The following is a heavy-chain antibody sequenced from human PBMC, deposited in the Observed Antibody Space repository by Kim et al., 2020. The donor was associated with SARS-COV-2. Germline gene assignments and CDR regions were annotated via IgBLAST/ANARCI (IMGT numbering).Heavy chain of an antibody. V-gene: IGHV3-21*01. CDR2: ISSSSSYI. Sequence: GGSLRLSCAASGFTFSSYSMNWVRQAPGKGLEWVSSISSSSSYIYYADSVKGRFTISRDNAKNSLYLQMNSLRAEDTAVYYCARRLGLGYCSSTSCYRDYWGQGTLVTVSS. CDR3: ARRLGLGYCSSTSCYRDY. J-gene: IGHJ4*02. D-gene: IGHD2-2*01. CDR1: GFTFSSYS.